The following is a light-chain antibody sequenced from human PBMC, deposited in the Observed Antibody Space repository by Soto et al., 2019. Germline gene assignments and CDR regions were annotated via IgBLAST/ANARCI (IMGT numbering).Light chain of an antibody. CDR3: SSYANNTVI. CDR1: SSDVGGYNY. V-gene: IGLV2-8*01. Sequence: QSVLTQPPSASGSPGESVTISCTGTSSDVGGYNYVSWYQQHPGKAPKNMIYEVSKRPSGVPDRFSGSKSGNTASLTVSGLQTEDEADYYCSSYANNTVIFGGGTKLTVL. J-gene: IGLJ2*01. CDR2: EVS.